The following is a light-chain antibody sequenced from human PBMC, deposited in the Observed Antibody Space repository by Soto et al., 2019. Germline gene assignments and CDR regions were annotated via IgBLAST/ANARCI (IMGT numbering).Light chain of an antibody. CDR3: CSYAASAI. J-gene: IGLJ2*01. Sequence: QSALTQPRSVSGSPGQSVTISCTGTSSDVGGHNYVSWYQQHPGKAPKLMIYDVTKRPSGVPDRFSGSKSGNTASLTISGLQAEEEADYFCCSYAASAIFGGGTKLTVL. V-gene: IGLV2-11*01. CDR2: DVT. CDR1: SSDVGGHNY.